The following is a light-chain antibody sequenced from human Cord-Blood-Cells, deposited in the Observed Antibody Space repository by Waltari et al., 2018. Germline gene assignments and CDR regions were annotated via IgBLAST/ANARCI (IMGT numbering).Light chain of an antibody. J-gene: IGLJ1*01. Sequence: QSALTQPASVSGSPGQSITLSCTGTTRDVGSYTLVSWYQQQPGKAPKLMIYEVSKRPSGVSNRFSGSKSGNTASLTISGLQAEDEADYYCCSYAGSSTYVFGTGTKVTVL. V-gene: IGLV2-23*02. CDR2: EVS. CDR1: TRDVGSYTL. CDR3: CSYAGSSTYV.